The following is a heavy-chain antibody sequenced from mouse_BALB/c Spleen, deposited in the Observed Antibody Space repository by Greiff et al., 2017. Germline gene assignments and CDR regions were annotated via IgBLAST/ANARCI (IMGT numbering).Heavy chain of an antibody. Sequence: VKLVESGGGLVKPGGSLKLSCAASGFTFSSYTMSWVRQTPEKRLEWVATISSGGSYTYYPDSVKGRFTISRDNAKNTLYLQMSSLKSEDTAMYYCTRDTPYFDYWGQGTTLTVSS. CDR2: ISSGGSYT. J-gene: IGHJ2*01. V-gene: IGHV5-6-4*01. CDR3: TRDTPYFDY. CDR1: GFTFSSYT.